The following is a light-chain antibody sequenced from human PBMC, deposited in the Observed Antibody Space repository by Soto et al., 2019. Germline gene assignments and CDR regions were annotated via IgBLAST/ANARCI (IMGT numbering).Light chain of an antibody. Sequence: DIAMTQSPLSLPVSLGEPASISCRSSQSLLHSNGYNSLDWYLQKPGQSPQLLIYLGSNRASGVPDRFSGSGSGKDFTLKISRVEAEDVGVYYCMQALQTLWTFGQGTKVEI. CDR1: QSLLHSNGYNS. CDR3: MQALQTLWT. CDR2: LGS. J-gene: IGKJ1*01. V-gene: IGKV2-28*01.